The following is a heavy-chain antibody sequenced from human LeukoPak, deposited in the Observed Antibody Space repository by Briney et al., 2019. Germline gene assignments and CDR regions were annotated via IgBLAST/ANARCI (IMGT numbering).Heavy chain of an antibody. V-gene: IGHV1-2*02. CDR2: INLNSGGT. CDR3: ARGLDSRALEFDY. D-gene: IGHD6-13*01. J-gene: IGHJ4*02. CDR1: GYTFTGYY. Sequence: ASVKVSCKASGYTFTGYYMHWVRQAPGQGLEWMGGINLNSGGTNYAQKFKGRVTMTRETSISTAYMELSRLRSDDTAVYYCARGLDSRALEFDYWGQGTLVTVSS.